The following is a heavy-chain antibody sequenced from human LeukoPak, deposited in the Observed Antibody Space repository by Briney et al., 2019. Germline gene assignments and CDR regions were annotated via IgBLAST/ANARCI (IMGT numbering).Heavy chain of an antibody. CDR1: GGTFSSYA. J-gene: IGHJ5*02. CDR3: ASNYDSSGYYYRT. V-gene: IGHV1-69*05. CDR2: IIPIFGTA. D-gene: IGHD3-22*01. Sequence: SVKVSCKASGGTFSSYAISWVRQAPGQGLEWMRRIIPIFGTANYAQKFQGRVTITTDESTSTAYMELSSLRSEDTAVYYCASNYDSSGYYYRTWGQGTLVTVSS.